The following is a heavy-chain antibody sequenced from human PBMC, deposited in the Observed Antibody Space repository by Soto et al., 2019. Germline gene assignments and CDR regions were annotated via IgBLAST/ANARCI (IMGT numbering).Heavy chain of an antibody. D-gene: IGHD4-17*01. Sequence: QVQLVQSGAEVKKPGASVKVSCKASGYTFTGYSVGWVRQAPGQGLEWMGWISAHSGDTYYAQRFQDRLTMTTDASTSTAYMELTSLRSDDTAVYYCARPSGSYGDYAWSLKYWGQGTLVTVSS. CDR3: ARPSGSYGDYAWSLKY. CDR1: GYTFTGYS. J-gene: IGHJ4*02. V-gene: IGHV1-18*01. CDR2: ISAHSGDT.